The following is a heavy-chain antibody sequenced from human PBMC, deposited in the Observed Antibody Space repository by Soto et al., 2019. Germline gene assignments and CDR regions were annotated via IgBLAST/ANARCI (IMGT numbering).Heavy chain of an antibody. CDR3: ARDPPLYYYDSSGYRPYGMDV. Sequence: SVKVSCKASGYNFFNYYVHWVRQAPGQGLEWMGGIIPIFGTANYAQKFQGRVTITADESTSTAYMELSSLRSEDTAVHYCARDPPLYYYDSSGYRPYGMDVWGQGTTVTVSS. CDR2: IIPIFGTA. V-gene: IGHV1-69*13. J-gene: IGHJ6*02. D-gene: IGHD3-22*01. CDR1: GYNFFNYY.